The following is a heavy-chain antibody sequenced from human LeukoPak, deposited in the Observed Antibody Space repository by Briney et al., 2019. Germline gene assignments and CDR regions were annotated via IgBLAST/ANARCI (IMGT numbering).Heavy chain of an antibody. CDR3: ARGGSMVRGVL. V-gene: IGHV3-53*01. D-gene: IGHD3-10*01. CDR1: GFTVSSDL. CDR2: MNSGGET. J-gene: IGHJ4*02. Sequence: GGSLRLSCVVSGFTVSSDLMNWVRQAPGKGLEWVSAMNSGGETYYADSVRGRFIISRDKSRNTLYLQMNSLRVDDTAVYYCARGGSMVRGVLWGQGTLVAVSS.